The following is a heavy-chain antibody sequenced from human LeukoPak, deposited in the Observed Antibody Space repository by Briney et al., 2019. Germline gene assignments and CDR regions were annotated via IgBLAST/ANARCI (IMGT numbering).Heavy chain of an antibody. CDR1: GFTFSSYE. Sequence: GGPLRLSCAASGFTFSSYEMNWVRQAPGKGLEWVSYISSSGSTIYYADSVKGRFTISRDNAKNSLYLQMNSLRAEDTAVYYCARDGPSAYYDFWSGPSDFDYWGQGTLVTVSS. D-gene: IGHD3-3*01. CDR2: ISSSGSTI. J-gene: IGHJ4*02. V-gene: IGHV3-48*03. CDR3: ARDGPSAYYDFWSGPSDFDY.